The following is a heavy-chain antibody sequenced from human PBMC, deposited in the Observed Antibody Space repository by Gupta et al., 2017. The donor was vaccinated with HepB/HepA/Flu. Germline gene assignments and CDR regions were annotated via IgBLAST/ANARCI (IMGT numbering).Heavy chain of an antibody. D-gene: IGHD1-1*01. J-gene: IGHJ4*02. Sequence: EVQLLESGGGFVQPGGSLRLSCAASGFSFSSHAMPWVRQAPGKGLEWVSSITGNDGRTFYADSVKGRFTISRDNSKDTVYLEMNSLRAEDTALYYCAKSGTGDNIVLDFWGQGTLVTVSS. CDR3: AKSGTGDNIVLDF. CDR2: ITGNDGRT. CDR1: GFSFSSHA. V-gene: IGHV3-23*01.